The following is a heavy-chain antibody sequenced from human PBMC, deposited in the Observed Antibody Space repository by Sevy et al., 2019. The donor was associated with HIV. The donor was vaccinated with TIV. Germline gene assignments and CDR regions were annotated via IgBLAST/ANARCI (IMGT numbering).Heavy chain of an antibody. CDR3: ARCGLLRYFDWLSPALDAFDI. D-gene: IGHD3-9*01. Sequence: GESLKISCKGSGYSFTSYWIGWVRQMPGKGLEWMGIIYPGDCVTRYSQSFQGQVTISADKSISIAYLQGSSMKASDMVMYYCARCGLLRYFDWLSPALDAFDIWGQGTMVTVSS. J-gene: IGHJ3*02. CDR1: GYSFTSYW. V-gene: IGHV5-51*01. CDR2: IYPGDCVT.